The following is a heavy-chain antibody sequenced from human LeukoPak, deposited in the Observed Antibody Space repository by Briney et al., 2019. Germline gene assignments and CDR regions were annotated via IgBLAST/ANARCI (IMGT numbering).Heavy chain of an antibody. CDR2: MDYSGST. D-gene: IGHD3-3*01. CDR3: AIDQRYYDFWSGYPKSHDAFDI. J-gene: IGHJ3*02. CDR1: GGSISSYN. Sequence: SETLSLTCTVSGGSISSYNWNWIRQPPGKGLEWMGYMDYSGSTNYNPSLKSRVTISVDTSKNQFSLRLSSVTAADTAVYYCAIDQRYYDFWSGYPKSHDAFDIRGQGTMVTVSS. V-gene: IGHV4-59*01.